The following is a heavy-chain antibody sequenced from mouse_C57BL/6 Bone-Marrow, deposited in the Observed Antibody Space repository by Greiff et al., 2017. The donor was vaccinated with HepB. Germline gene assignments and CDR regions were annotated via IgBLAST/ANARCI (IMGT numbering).Heavy chain of an antibody. J-gene: IGHJ3*01. D-gene: IGHD2-4*01. CDR2: IYPSDSET. CDR1: GYTFTSYW. Sequence: VQLQQPGAELVRPGSSVKLSCKASGYTFTSYWMDWVKQRPGQGLEWIGNIYPSDSETHYNQKFKDKATLTVDKSSSTACMQLSSLTSEDSAVYYCARRDSDYPWFAYWGQGTLVTVSA. CDR3: ARRDSDYPWFAY. V-gene: IGHV1-61*01.